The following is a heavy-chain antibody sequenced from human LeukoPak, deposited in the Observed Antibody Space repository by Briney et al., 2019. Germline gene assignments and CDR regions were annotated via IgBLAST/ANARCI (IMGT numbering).Heavy chain of an antibody. CDR1: GFTFTKYA. D-gene: IGHD4-17*01. V-gene: IGHV3-30*04. CDR2: ISYDGSNK. Sequence: GGSLRLPCSASGFTFTKYAMHWVRQAPGKGLEWVAVISYDGSNKYYADSVKGRFTISRDNSKNTLYLQMNSLRAEDTAVYYCAKVAGTVTFGYWGQGTLVTVSS. J-gene: IGHJ4*02. CDR3: AKVAGTVTFGY.